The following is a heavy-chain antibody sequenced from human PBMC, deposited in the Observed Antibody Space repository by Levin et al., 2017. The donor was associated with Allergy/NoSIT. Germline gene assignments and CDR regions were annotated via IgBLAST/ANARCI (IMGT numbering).Heavy chain of an antibody. J-gene: IGHJ6*02. CDR3: ARDFFKYSSSYGVDV. D-gene: IGHD6-6*01. Sequence: GGSLRLSCAASGFTFSSYPMHWVRQAPGKGLEWVALISYDGSNKFYADSVKGRFTLSRDNSKNTLSLQMNSLRPEDTAVYYCARDFFKYSSSYGVDVWGQGTTVTVSS. CDR2: ISYDGSNK. V-gene: IGHV3-30-3*01. CDR1: GFTFSSYP.